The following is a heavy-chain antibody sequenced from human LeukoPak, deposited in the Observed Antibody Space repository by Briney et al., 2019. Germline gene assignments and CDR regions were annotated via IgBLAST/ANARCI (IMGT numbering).Heavy chain of an antibody. CDR2: ISYDGSNK. D-gene: IGHD2-2*01. V-gene: IGHV3-30*18. CDR3: AKEVGYCSGTSCYAPLY. J-gene: IGHJ4*02. CDR1: GFTFSSYG. Sequence: PGGSLRLSCAASGFTFSSYGMHWVRQAPGKGLEWVAVISYDGSNKYYADSVKGRFTISRDSSKNTLYLQMNSLRAEDTAVYYCAKEVGYCSGTSCYAPLYWGQGTLVTVSS.